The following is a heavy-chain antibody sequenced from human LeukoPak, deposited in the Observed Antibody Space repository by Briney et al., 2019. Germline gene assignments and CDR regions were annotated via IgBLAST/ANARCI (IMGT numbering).Heavy chain of an antibody. D-gene: IGHD3-3*01. J-gene: IGHJ4*02. CDR3: ARDYDFWSGFFDY. V-gene: IGHV3-11*01. Sequence: PGGSLRLSCAASGFTFSDYYMSWIRQAPGKGLEWVSYISSSDSTIYYADSVKGRFTISRDNAKNSLYLQMNSLRAEDTAVYYCARDYDFWSGFFDYWGQGTLVTVSS. CDR1: GFTFSDYY. CDR2: ISSSDSTI.